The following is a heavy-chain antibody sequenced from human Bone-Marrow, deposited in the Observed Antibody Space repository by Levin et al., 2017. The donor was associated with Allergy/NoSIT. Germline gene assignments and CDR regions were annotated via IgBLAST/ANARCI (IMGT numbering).Heavy chain of an antibody. CDR3: ARDRYSAVAGIDWTHPLDY. CDR2: IWYDGSNK. V-gene: IGHV3-33*01. Sequence: GESLKISCAASGFTFSYFGIHWVRQAPGKGLEWVAVIWYDGSNKYYTDSVKGRFTISRDNSKNTLYLQMDSLRAEDTAVYYCARDRYSAVAGIDWTHPLDYWGQGTLVTVSS. J-gene: IGHJ4*02. D-gene: IGHD6-19*01. CDR1: GFTFSYFG.